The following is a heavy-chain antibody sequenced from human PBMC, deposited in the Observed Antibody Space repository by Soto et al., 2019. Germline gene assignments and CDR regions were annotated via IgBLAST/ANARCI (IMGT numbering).Heavy chain of an antibody. V-gene: IGHV4-39*01. CDR2: VCYRGTT. D-gene: IGHD6-6*01. J-gene: IGHJ4*02. Sequence: SETLSLTCTVSGDSIDTSSYCWGWIRQPPGKGLEWIGSVCYRGTTYYNPSLKSRLTISVDTSKRQFSLKLSSVTAADTVVFYCARQGEHSSSYFFDSWGQGTLVTVSS. CDR1: GDSIDTSSYC. CDR3: ARQGEHSSSYFFDS.